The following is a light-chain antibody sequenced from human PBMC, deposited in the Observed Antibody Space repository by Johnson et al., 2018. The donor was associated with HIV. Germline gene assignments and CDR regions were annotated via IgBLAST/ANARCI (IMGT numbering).Light chain of an antibody. J-gene: IGLJ1*01. V-gene: IGLV1-51*01. Sequence: QSLLTQPPSVSAAPGQKVTISCSGSNSNIGNNYISWYQQLPRTAPKLLIYDTYKRPSGIPDRFSGSKSGTSATLGITGLQTGDEADYYCGTWDNSLSVYVFGTGTKVTVL. CDR3: GTWDNSLSVYV. CDR1: NSNIGNNY. CDR2: DTY.